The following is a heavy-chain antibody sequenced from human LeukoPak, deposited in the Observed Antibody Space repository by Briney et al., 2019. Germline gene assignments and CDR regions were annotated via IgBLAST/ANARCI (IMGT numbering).Heavy chain of an antibody. V-gene: IGHV3-23*01. D-gene: IGHD3-3*01. CDR3: ARSYDGFDF. Sequence: GGSLRLSCVASGFTFGSYAMRWVRQAPGKGLEWVSAVSGSGGSTYYADAVKGRFTISRDNSKNTVYLQMNSLRAEDTAVYYCARSYDGFDFWGQGTLVTVSS. J-gene: IGHJ4*02. CDR1: GFTFGSYA. CDR2: VSGSGGST.